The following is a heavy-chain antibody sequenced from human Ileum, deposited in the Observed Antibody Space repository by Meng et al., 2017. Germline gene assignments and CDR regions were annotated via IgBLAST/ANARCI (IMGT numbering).Heavy chain of an antibody. Sequence: HVELNQWGAGLLKPAATLSLSCAVFGGSFTNYYSSWVRQSPGKGLEWMGQIHHSGRTKYKSSPERRVTISVDTSKSQFSLKLTSVTAADTAMYYCVRGPARETNAFDYWGQGALVTVSS. CDR2: IHHSGRT. V-gene: IGHV4-34*01. J-gene: IGHJ4*02. CDR3: VRGPARETNAFDY. CDR1: GGSFTNYY. D-gene: IGHD1-14*01.